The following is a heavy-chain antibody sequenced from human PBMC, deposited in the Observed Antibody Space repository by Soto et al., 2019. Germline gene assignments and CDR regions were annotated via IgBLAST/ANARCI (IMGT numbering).Heavy chain of an antibody. CDR1: GFTFSSYS. D-gene: IGHD3-16*02. V-gene: IGHV3-23*01. Sequence: GGSLRLSCAASGFTFSSYSMSWVPQAPGKGLEWVSAISGSGGSTYYADSVKGRFTISRDNSKNTLYLQMNSPRAEDTAVYYCAAPLLYLGELSSIGYWGQGTLVTVSS. J-gene: IGHJ4*02. CDR3: AAPLLYLGELSSIGY. CDR2: ISGSGGST.